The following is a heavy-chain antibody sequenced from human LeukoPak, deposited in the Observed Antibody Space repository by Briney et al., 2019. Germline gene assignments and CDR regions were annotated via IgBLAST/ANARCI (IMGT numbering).Heavy chain of an antibody. CDR2: ITGSGGGT. D-gene: IGHD3-22*01. V-gene: IGHV3-23*01. CDR1: GFSFSNYG. CDR3: AKDYSSGYYYDY. Sequence: PGGSLRLSCAASGFSFSNYGMGWVRQAPGKGLEWVSAITGSGGGTYFADSVKGRFTISRDNSKNTLYLQMNSLRAEDTAVYYCAKDYSSGYYYDYWGQGTLVTVSS. J-gene: IGHJ4*02.